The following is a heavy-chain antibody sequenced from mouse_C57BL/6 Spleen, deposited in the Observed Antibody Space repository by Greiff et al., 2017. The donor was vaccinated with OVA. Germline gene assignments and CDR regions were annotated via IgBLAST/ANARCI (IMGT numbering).Heavy chain of an antibody. V-gene: IGHV1-18*01. J-gene: IGHJ2*01. CDR1: GYTFTDYN. D-gene: IGHD1-1*01. Sequence: EVQLQQSGPELVKPGASVKIPCKASGYTFTDYNMDWVKQSHGKSLEWIGDINPNNGGTIYNQKFKGKATLTVDKSSSTAYMELRSLTSEDTAVYYCARSLPYYYGSSREYFDYWGQGTTLTVSS. CDR2: INPNNGGT. CDR3: ARSLPYYYGSSREYFDY.